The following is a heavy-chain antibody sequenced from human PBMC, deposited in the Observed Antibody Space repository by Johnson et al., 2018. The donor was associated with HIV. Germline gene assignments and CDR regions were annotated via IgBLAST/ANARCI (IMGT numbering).Heavy chain of an antibody. Sequence: EVQLVESGGGLVQFGESLRLSCAASGFAFSRYWMSWVRQAPGRGLEWVANIKQDGSEKSYVGSVRGRFSISRDNSKNTLYLQMNSLRAEDTAVYYCATSTASDALDIWGQGTMVTVSS. CDR1: GFAFSRYW. CDR2: IKQDGSEK. V-gene: IGHV3-7*01. J-gene: IGHJ3*02. D-gene: IGHD1-1*01. CDR3: ATSTASDALDI.